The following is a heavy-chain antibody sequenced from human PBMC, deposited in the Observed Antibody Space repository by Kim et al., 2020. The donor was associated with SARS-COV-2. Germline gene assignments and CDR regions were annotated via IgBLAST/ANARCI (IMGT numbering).Heavy chain of an antibody. CDR2: INSDGSST. CDR3: ARALAVAGTGGYY. D-gene: IGHD6-19*01. Sequence: LSLTCAASGFTFNNYWMHWVRQAPGKGLVWVSRINSDGSSTSYADSVKGRFTSSRDNAKKTVYLQMNSLRAEDTAVYYCARALAVAGTGGYYWGQGTLVTVSS. V-gene: IGHV3-74*01. J-gene: IGHJ4*02. CDR1: GFTFNNYW.